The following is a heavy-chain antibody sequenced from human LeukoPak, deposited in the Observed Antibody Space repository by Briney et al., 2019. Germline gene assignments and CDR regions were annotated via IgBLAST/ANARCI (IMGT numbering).Heavy chain of an antibody. V-gene: IGHV1-3*01. CDR1: GYTFTSYA. Sequence: ASVKVSCKASGYTFTSYAMHWVRQAPGQRLEWMGWINAGNGNTKYSQKFQGRVTITRDTSASTAYMELSSLRSEDTAVYYCAREFSYYYDSSGPFDPWGQGTLVTVSA. J-gene: IGHJ5*02. CDR3: AREFSYYYDSSGPFDP. CDR2: INAGNGNT. D-gene: IGHD3-22*01.